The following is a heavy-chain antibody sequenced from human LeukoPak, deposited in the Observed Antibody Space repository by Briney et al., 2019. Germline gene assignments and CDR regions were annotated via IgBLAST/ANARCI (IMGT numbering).Heavy chain of an antibody. V-gene: IGHV3-53*01. CDR2: IYSGGST. Sequence: GGSLRLSCAASGFTVSSNYMSWVRQAPGKGLEWVSVIYSGGSTYYADSVKGRFTISRDNSKNTLYLQMNSLRAEDTAVYYCARVVPYYYGSGSYEPYYFDYWGQGTLVTVSS. CDR1: GFTVSSNY. J-gene: IGHJ4*02. CDR3: ARVVPYYYGSGSYEPYYFDY. D-gene: IGHD3-10*01.